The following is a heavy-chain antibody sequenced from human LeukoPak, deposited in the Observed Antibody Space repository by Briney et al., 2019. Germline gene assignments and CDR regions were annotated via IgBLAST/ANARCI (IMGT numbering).Heavy chain of an antibody. V-gene: IGHV3-74*01. CDR1: GFTFCSYW. Sequence: GGSVTLSCAASGFTFCSYWMQWLPHAPGKGRVWVSRVNSDGSTTIYADSVRGRFTISRANDKNTLYLKMHSLRAEDTALYYCASLLWFGESLPNWFDSWGQGTLVTVSS. CDR3: ASLLWFGESLPNWFDS. J-gene: IGHJ5*01. CDR2: VNSDGSTT. D-gene: IGHD3-10*01.